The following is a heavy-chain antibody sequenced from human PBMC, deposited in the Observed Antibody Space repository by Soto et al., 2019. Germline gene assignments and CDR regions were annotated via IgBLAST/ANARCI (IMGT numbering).Heavy chain of an antibody. CDR1: GGAISSYY. CDR2: VFSSGST. J-gene: IGHJ6*02. CDR3: ASVPFPYFGMDV. V-gene: IGHV4-4*07. Sequence: SETLSLTCSVPGGAISSYYWSWVRQPAGKGLEWIGRVFSSGSTNYNASLKSRVTMSIDTSKNEVSLTLRSVTAADTAVYYCASVPFPYFGMDVWGPGTTVTVSS. D-gene: IGHD3-3*02.